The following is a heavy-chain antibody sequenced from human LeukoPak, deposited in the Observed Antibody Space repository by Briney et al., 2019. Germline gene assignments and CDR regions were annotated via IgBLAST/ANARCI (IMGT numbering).Heavy chain of an antibody. CDR3: AKDERNWNYNLASQTYD. D-gene: IGHD1-7*01. CDR2: IETKSDGGTT. J-gene: IGHJ4*02. V-gene: IGHV3-15*04. CDR1: GFPFSNAL. Sequence: PGGSLRLSCAASGFPFSNALMSWVRQAPGKGLEWVGRIETKSDGGTTVYAAPVKGRFTISRDDSKNTLYLQMNSLKAEDTAVYYCAKDERNWNYNLASQTYDWGQGTLVTVSS.